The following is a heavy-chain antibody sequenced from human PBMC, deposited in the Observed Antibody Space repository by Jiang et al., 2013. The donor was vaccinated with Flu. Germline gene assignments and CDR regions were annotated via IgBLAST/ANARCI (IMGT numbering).Heavy chain of an antibody. V-gene: IGHV4-59*01. CDR2: VYYSGIA. D-gene: IGHD1-26*01. J-gene: IGHJ4*02. Sequence: GSGLVKPSETLSLTCTVSGGSMNSYYWSWIRQPPGKGLEWIGYVYYSGIAYYNPSLKSRVAMSVDTSNNQFSLKLSSVTAADTAVYYCARAQDSGLGDYWGQGTLVTVSS. CDR1: GGSMNSYY. CDR3: ARAQDSGLGDY.